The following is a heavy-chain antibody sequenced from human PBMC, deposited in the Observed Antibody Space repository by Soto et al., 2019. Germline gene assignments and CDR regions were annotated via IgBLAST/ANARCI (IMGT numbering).Heavy chain of an antibody. CDR3: AKSGSSAVDEHLQH. CDR1: GFTFNLYC. Sequence: GVSLRLSCAASGFTFNLYCMHWIRQAPGKGLEWVSAISHSGGTTYYADSVKGRFTISRDNSKNTLYLQMNSLRAEDTAVYYCAKSGSSAVDEHLQHWGQGTLVTVSS. J-gene: IGHJ1*01. V-gene: IGHV3-23*01. D-gene: IGHD6-19*01. CDR2: ISHSGGTT.